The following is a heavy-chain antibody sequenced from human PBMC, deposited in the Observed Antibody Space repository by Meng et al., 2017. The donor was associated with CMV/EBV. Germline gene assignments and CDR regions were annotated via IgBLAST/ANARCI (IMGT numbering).Heavy chain of an antibody. J-gene: IGHJ3*02. D-gene: IGHD2-2*01. CDR1: GFTFSSYS. CDR2: ISSSSSYI. Sequence: GESLKISCAASGFTFSSYSMNWVRQAPGKGLEWVSSISSSSSYIYYADSVKGRFTISRDNAKNSLYLQMNSLRAEDTAVYYCAREGYCSSTSCYPSDAFDTWGQGTMVTVSS. CDR3: AREGYCSSTSCYPSDAFDT. V-gene: IGHV3-21*01.